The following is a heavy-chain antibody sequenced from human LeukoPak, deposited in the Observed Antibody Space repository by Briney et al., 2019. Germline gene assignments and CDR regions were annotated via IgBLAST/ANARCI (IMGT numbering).Heavy chain of an antibody. CDR1: GGSFSGYY. V-gene: IGHV4-34*01. CDR2: INHSGST. J-gene: IGHJ4*02. CDR3: ARGSRIASNY. Sequence: SETLSLTCAVYGGSFSGYYWSWIRQPPGKGLEWIGEINHSGSTNYNPSLKSRVSISVDTSKNQFSLKLSFVTAADTAVYYCARGSRIASNYWGQGTLVTASS. D-gene: IGHD6-13*01.